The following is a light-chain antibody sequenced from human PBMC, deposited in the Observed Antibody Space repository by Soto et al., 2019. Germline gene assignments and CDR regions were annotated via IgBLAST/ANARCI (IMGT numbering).Light chain of an antibody. CDR2: GAS. V-gene: IGKV3-20*01. CDR3: QQCGGSPLT. CDR1: QSVGSSY. J-gene: IGKJ1*01. Sequence: EIVLTQSPGPLSLSPGERATLSCRASQSVGSSYLAWYQQKPGQAPRLLIHGASSRATGIPARFSGSGSGTDFTLTISRLEPEDFAVYYCQQCGGSPLTCGQGTNVEIK.